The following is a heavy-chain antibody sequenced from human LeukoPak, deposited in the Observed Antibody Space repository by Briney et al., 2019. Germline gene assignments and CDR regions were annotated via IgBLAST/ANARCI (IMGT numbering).Heavy chain of an antibody. V-gene: IGHV3-48*02. Sequence: QPEGSLRLSCAASGFTCSNHGMNWVRQAPGKGLEWVSFIRTSSSITYYADSVKGRFTISRDNAKNSLFLQMNSLRDEDTAVYYCARGCGGDFYLIDYWGQGTLVTVP. CDR3: ARGCGGDFYLIDY. CDR2: IRTSSSIT. J-gene: IGHJ4*02. D-gene: IGHD2-21*02. CDR1: GFTCSNHG.